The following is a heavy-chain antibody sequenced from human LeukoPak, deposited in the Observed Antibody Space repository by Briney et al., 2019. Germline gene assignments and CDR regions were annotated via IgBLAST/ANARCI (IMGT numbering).Heavy chain of an antibody. D-gene: IGHD2-8*02. CDR3: ATCRQVLLPFES. Sequence: GGSLRLSCAASGFTFSSTWMHWFRQVPGKGPVWVSRIHSDGSTTIYADSVKGRFTISRDNARNTLYLQMNSLRAEDTAIYYCATCRQVLLPFESWGQGTLVTVSS. CDR2: IHSDGSTT. CDR1: GFTFSSTW. V-gene: IGHV3-74*01. J-gene: IGHJ4*02.